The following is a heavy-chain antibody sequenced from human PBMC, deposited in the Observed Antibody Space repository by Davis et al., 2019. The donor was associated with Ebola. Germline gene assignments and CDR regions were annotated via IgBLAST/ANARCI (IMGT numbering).Heavy chain of an antibody. Sequence: MPSETLSPTFAAHGGSFSGYYWSWIRQLPGKGLEWIGEINHSGSTNYNPSLKSRVTISVDTSKNQFSLKLSSVTAADTAVYYCARASTVTPFDYWGQGTLVTVSS. CDR2: INHSGST. D-gene: IGHD4-11*01. CDR1: GGSFSGYY. V-gene: IGHV4-34*01. J-gene: IGHJ4*02. CDR3: ARASTVTPFDY.